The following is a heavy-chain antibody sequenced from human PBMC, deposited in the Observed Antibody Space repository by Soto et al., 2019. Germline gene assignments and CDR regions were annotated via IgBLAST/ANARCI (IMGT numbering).Heavy chain of an antibody. D-gene: IGHD3-10*01. CDR2: IYHNGNT. CDR1: GVSVSSSHW. CDR3: GRTRDDYYGVDV. J-gene: IGHJ6*02. Sequence: QVQLQESGPGLVKPSGTLSLTCAVSGVSVSSSHWWSWVRQPPGQGLEWIGEIYHNGNTNYSPSLKSRVSMSLVKAQNQISLRLTSVTAADTAVYYCGRTRDDYYGVDVWGQGTTVTVSS. V-gene: IGHV4-4*02.